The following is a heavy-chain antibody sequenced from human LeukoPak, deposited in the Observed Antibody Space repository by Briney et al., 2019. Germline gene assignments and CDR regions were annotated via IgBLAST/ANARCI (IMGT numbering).Heavy chain of an antibody. J-gene: IGHJ5*02. CDR1: GGTFSSYA. CDR3: ARGRDWFDP. Sequence: SVKVSCKASGGTFSSYAISWVRQAPGQGLEWMGRINPILGIADYAQKFQGRVTVTADKSTSTAYMELSSLRSEDTAVYYCARGRDWFDPWGQGTLVTVSS. CDR2: INPILGIA. V-gene: IGHV1-69*04.